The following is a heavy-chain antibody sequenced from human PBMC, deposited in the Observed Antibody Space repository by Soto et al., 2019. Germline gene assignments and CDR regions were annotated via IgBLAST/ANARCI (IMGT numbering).Heavy chain of an antibody. J-gene: IGHJ5*02. D-gene: IGHD4-4*01. CDR2: IKPISDAT. V-gene: IGHV1-69*13. CDR1: GDTFGRFT. CDR3: ARDPSTVNKLIGVWFDP. Sequence: SVKVSCKASGDTFGRFTINWVRQAPGQGLEWMGGIKPISDATTYAQRFQGRVTFTADASTSTVYMELSSLRSEDTAMYYCARDPSTVNKLIGVWFDPWGQGTLVTVSS.